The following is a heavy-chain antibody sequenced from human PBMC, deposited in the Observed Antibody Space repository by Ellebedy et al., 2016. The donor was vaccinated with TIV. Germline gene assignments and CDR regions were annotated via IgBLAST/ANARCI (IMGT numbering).Heavy chain of an antibody. CDR1: GFTFSSYA. V-gene: IGHV3-30-3*01. Sequence: GGSLRLSXPASGFTFSSYAMHWVRQAPGKGLEWVAVISYDGSNKYYADSVKGRFTISRDNSKNTLYLQMNSLRAEDTAVYYCARGVMVYDFDYWGQGTLVTVSS. D-gene: IGHD2-8*01. CDR3: ARGVMVYDFDY. CDR2: ISYDGSNK. J-gene: IGHJ4*02.